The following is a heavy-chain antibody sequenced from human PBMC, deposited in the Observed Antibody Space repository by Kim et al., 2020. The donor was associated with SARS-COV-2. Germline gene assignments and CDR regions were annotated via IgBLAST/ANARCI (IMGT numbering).Heavy chain of an antibody. Sequence: NYGTKFPGRVTITADESTSTAYMELSSLRSEDTAVYYCARKGGSYRPFDYWGQGTLVTVSS. V-gene: IGHV1-69*01. D-gene: IGHD3-16*02. CDR3: ARKGGSYRPFDY. J-gene: IGHJ4*02.